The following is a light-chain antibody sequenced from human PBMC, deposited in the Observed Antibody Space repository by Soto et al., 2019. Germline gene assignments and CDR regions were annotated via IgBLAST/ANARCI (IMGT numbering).Light chain of an antibody. Sequence: IHMTQSPSSLSASVGDRVTITCLASQSIVTYLNWYLQKPGKAPKLLIYASSSLQSGVPSRFSGSGSGTDFTLTVSSLQPEDFATYFCQQSYSTPRTFGQGTKVDIK. J-gene: IGKJ1*01. CDR1: QSIVTY. V-gene: IGKV1-39*01. CDR2: ASS. CDR3: QQSYSTPRT.